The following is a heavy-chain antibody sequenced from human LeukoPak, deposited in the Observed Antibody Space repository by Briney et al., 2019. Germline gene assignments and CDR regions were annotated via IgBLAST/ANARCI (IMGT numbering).Heavy chain of an antibody. CDR2: ISDNEGST. Sequence: GGSLRLSCAASGFTFNYYAMSWVRQAPGKGLEWVSGISDNEGSTYYTDSVKGRFTVSRDNTKNTVYLQMNNLRPDDTAVYFCARHDSFIPYWGQGTLVTVSS. J-gene: IGHJ4*02. V-gene: IGHV3-23*01. CDR1: GFTFNYYA. CDR3: ARHDSFIPY. D-gene: IGHD5-18*01.